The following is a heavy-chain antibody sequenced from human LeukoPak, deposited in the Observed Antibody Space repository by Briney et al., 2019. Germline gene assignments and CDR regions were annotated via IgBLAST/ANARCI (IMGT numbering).Heavy chain of an antibody. Sequence: GRSLRLSRAASGFDVSKTWMTWVRQAPGQGPEWVAAIKEDGSEDDYLDSVKGRFTISRDNAKNSLYLLMNSLRVEDTGVYYCATYTNWVAGDVWGQGTTVSVSS. CDR2: IKEDGSED. V-gene: IGHV3-7*01. CDR3: ATYTNWVAGDV. J-gene: IGHJ6*02. D-gene: IGHD1-1*01. CDR1: GFDVSKTW.